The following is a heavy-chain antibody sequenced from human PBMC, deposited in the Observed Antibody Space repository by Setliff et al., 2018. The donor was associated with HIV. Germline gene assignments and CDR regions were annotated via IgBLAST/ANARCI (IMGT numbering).Heavy chain of an antibody. CDR1: GGSISSSSYY. J-gene: IGHJ4*02. Sequence: SSETLSLTCTVSGGSISSSSYYLGWIRQPPGKGLEWIGRFYYSGSTYYNPSLKSRVTMSIDTSKNQLSLKLTSVTAADTAVYYCARAFGTKYYFDYWGQGTLVTVSS. CDR3: ARAFGTKYYFDY. CDR2: FYYSGST. V-gene: IGHV4-39*01. D-gene: IGHD1-7*01.